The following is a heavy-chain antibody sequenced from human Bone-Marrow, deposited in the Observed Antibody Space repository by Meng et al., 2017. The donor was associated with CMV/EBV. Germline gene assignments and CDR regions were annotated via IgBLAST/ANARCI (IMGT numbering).Heavy chain of an antibody. J-gene: IGHJ4*02. V-gene: IGHV1-2*02. CDR1: GYTFTGYY. CDR2: INPNSGGT. Sequence: ASVKVSCKASGYTFTGYYMHWVRQAPGQGLEWMGWINPNSGGTNYAQKFQGRVTMTRDTSISTAYMELSRLRSDDTAVYYCARMYYDFWSGYYETIYYFDYWGQGTRVTCSS. CDR3: ARMYYDFWSGYYETIYYFDY. D-gene: IGHD3-3*01.